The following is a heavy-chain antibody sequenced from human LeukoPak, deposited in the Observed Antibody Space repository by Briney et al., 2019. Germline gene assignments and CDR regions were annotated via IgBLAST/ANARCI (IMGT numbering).Heavy chain of an antibody. V-gene: IGHV4-61*02. D-gene: IGHD2-2*01. CDR2: IYSSGTT. J-gene: IGHJ6*03. CDR1: GGSISSGSYS. CDR3: ARSSTTDPNHYYYYYMDV. Sequence: SETLSLTCTVSGGSISSGSYSRNWIRQPAGTGLECIGRIYSSGTTNYNPSLKSRVTMSVDTSKNQFSLKLTSVTAADTAVYYCARSSTTDPNHYYYYYMDVWGKGTTVTVSS.